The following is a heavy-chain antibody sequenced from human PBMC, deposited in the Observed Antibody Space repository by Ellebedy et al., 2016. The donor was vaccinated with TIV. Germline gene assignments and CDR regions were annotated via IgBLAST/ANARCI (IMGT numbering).Heavy chain of an antibody. J-gene: IGHJ6*02. Sequence: MPSETLSLTCTVSGGSISSYYWSWIRQPPGKGLEWLGYVYYGGSTNYNPSLKSRVTISVDTSKNQFSLKLSSVTAADTAVYYCARIPFGELSHYYYYYGMDVWGQGTTVIVSS. CDR2: VYYGGST. CDR1: GGSISSYY. CDR3: ARIPFGELSHYYYYYGMDV. V-gene: IGHV4-59*08. D-gene: IGHD3-16*02.